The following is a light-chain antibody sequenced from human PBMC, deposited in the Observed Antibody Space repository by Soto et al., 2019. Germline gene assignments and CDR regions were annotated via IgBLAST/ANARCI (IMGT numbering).Light chain of an antibody. V-gene: IGKV3-11*01. CDR3: QQRSNWPIT. CDR2: DAS. CDR1: HCVDSR. Sequence: EIVLTQSPATLSLSPGDRATLSCRASHCVDSRLAWYQKKPGQAPRLLIYDASSRPTGIPARFSGSGSGTDFTLTISSLEPEDFALYYCQQRSNWPITFGQGTRLEIK. J-gene: IGKJ5*01.